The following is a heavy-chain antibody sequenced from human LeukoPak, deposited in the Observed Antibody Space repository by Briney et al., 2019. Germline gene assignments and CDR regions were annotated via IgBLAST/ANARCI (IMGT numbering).Heavy chain of an antibody. CDR1: GGSFSGYY. CDR2: INHSGSA. V-gene: IGHV4-34*01. Sequence: SETLSLTCAVSGGSFSGYYWTWIRQPPGKGLEWIGEINHSGSANYNPSLMSRVTITLDTSKNHFSLNLSSVTAADTAVYYCARGQGTVTTHWGQGTLVTVSS. D-gene: IGHD4-11*01. J-gene: IGHJ4*02. CDR3: ARGQGTVTTH.